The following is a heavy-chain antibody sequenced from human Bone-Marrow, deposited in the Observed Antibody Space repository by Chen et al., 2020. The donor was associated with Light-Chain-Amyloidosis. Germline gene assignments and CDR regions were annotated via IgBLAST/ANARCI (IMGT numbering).Heavy chain of an antibody. D-gene: IGHD3-3*01. CDR1: GFTFSSYS. V-gene: IGHV3-48*01. Sequence: EVQLVESGGGLVQPGGSLRLSCAASGFTFSSYSMNWVSQAPGKGLEWVSYISSSSSTIYYADSVKGRFTISRDNAKNSLYLQMNSLRAEDTAVYYCAKVEDYDFWSGYYNPPVGVDVWGQGTTVTVSS. CDR2: ISSSSSTI. J-gene: IGHJ6*02. CDR3: AKVEDYDFWSGYYNPPVGVDV.